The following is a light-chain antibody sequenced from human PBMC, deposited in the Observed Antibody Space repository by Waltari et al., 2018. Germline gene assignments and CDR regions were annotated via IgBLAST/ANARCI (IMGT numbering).Light chain of an antibody. J-gene: IGLJ1*01. Sequence: QSALTQPASVSGTPGPSINISCTGTTSAVGTHTLVSWYQQHPGNAPNHMICEAINRPSGVSDRFSCSKAGNTASLTISGLQAEDEADYYCCSYAGSGTYVFGTGTKVTVL. V-gene: IGLV2-23*01. CDR3: CSYAGSGTYV. CDR2: EAI. CDR1: TSAVGTHTL.